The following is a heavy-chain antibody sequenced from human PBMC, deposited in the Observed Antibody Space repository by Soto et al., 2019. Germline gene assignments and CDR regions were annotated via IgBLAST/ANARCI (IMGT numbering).Heavy chain of an antibody. J-gene: IGHJ5*02. D-gene: IGHD3-10*01. CDR2: ISWNSDKI. CDR3: TKEVGSAGGWFDP. V-gene: IGHV3-9*01. Sequence: VQLVESGGGVVQPGRSLRLSCAASGFTFSSYGMHWVRQAPGKGLEWVSGISWNSDKIDYADSVRGRFTISRDNAKNSLYLQMNSLRAEDTALYYCTKEVGSAGGWFDPWGQGTLVTVSS. CDR1: GFTFSSYG.